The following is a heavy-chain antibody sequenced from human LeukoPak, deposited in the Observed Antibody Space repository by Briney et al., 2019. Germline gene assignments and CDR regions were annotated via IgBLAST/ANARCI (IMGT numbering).Heavy chain of an antibody. Sequence: PGGSLRLSCAASGFTFSSYGMHWVRQAPGKGLEWVAVIWYDGSNKYYADSVKGRFTISRDNSKNTLYLQMNSLRAEDTAVYYCAEPQSGGYSSSWLSYWGQGTLVTVSS. D-gene: IGHD6-13*01. CDR3: AEPQSGGYSSSWLSY. CDR2: IWYDGSNK. J-gene: IGHJ4*02. V-gene: IGHV3-33*06. CDR1: GFTFSSYG.